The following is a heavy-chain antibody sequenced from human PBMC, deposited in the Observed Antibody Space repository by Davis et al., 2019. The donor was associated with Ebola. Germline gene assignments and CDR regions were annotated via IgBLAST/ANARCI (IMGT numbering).Heavy chain of an antibody. V-gene: IGHV5-51*01. CDR3: ARGYWYFDL. J-gene: IGHJ2*01. CDR2: IFPGDSDT. CDR1: GYTFTTYW. Sequence: GESLKISCKVSGYTFTTYWLVWVRQMPGKGLECMGIIFPGDSDTRYSPSFQGQVTISADKSITTAYLQWSSLKASDTAMYYCARGYWYFDLWGRGTLVTVSS.